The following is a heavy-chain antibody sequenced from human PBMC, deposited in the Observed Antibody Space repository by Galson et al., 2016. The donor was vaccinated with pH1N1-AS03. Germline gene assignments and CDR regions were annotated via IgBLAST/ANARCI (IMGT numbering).Heavy chain of an antibody. J-gene: IGHJ6*02. CDR3: ARDPRGPCTSSTCPTAYYFGMDV. Sequence: SVKVSCKASGYTFTGFSIHWVRQAPGKGLELMGWINPKSGVTNYAQKFQAWVTMTKDTSSSTAYMELSGLKSDDTAVYYCARDPRGPCTSSTCPTAYYFGMDVWGQGTTVIVSS. CDR2: INPKSGVT. V-gene: IGHV1-2*04. CDR1: GYTFTGFS. D-gene: IGHD2-8*01.